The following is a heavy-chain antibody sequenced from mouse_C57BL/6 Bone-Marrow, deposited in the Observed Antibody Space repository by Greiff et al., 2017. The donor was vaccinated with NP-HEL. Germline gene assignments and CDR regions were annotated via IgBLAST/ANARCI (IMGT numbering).Heavy chain of an antibody. CDR2: ISYDGSN. D-gene: IGHD2-4*01. CDR1: GYSITSGYY. V-gene: IGHV3-6*01. CDR3: ARERGYDYSAGFAY. Sequence: DVQLQESGPGLVKPSQSLSLTCSVTGYSITSGYYWNWIRQFPGNKLEWMGYISYDGSNNYNPSLKNRISITRDTSKNQFFLKLNSVTTEDTATYYCARERGYDYSAGFAYWGQGTLVTVSA. J-gene: IGHJ3*01.